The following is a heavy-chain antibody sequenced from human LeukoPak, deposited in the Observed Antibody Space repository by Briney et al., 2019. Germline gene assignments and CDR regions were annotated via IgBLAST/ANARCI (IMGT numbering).Heavy chain of an antibody. D-gene: IGHD6-13*01. CDR3: ARENLENYSSSWYGWFDP. Sequence: PSETLSLTCSVSGGSISSGGYYWSWIRQHPGKGLEWIGYIYYSGSTYYNPSLKSRVTISVDTSKNQFSLKLSSVTAAGTAVYYCARENLENYSSSWYGWFDPWGQGTLVTVSS. V-gene: IGHV4-31*03. CDR1: GGSISSGGYY. CDR2: IYYSGST. J-gene: IGHJ5*02.